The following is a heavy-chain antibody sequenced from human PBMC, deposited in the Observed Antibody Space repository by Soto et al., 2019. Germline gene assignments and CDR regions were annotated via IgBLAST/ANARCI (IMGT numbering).Heavy chain of an antibody. CDR1: GGSISSGGYS. V-gene: IGHV4-30-2*01. CDR3: ASGTTVTTDLKGMDV. Sequence: SETLSLTCAVSGGSISSGGYSWSWIRQPPGKGLEWIGYIYHSGSTYYNPSLKSRVTISVDRSKNQFSLKLSSVTAADTAVYYCASGTTVTTDLKGMDVWGQGTTVTV. J-gene: IGHJ6*02. D-gene: IGHD4-17*01. CDR2: IYHSGST.